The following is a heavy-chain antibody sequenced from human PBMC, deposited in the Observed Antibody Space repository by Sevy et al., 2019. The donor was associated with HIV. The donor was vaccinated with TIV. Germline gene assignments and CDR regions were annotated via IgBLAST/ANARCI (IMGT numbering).Heavy chain of an antibody. CDR1: GYMFIAYF. CDR3: ARVVYYDSTAYYFDY. D-gene: IGHD3-22*01. CDR2: INPNSGDT. Sequence: ASVKVSCKASGYMFIAYFIHWVRQAPGQGLEWMGRINPNSGDTNSAQKFQGRVTMTRDTSINTVYMELRRLRSDETAVYSCARVVYYDSTAYYFDYWGQGTLVTVSS. V-gene: IGHV1-2*06. J-gene: IGHJ4*02.